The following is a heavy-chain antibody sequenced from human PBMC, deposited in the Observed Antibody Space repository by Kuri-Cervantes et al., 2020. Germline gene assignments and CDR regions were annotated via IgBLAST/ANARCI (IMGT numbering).Heavy chain of an antibody. CDR3: ARVEWKYSSSWYWYY. V-gene: IGHV1-69*06. J-gene: IGHJ4*02. Sequence: SVKVSCKASGGTFSSYAISWVRQAPGQGLEWMGGIIPIFGTANYAQKFQGRVTITADKSTSTAYMELSRLRSDDTAVYYCARVEWKYSSSWYWYYWGQGTLVTVSS. CDR1: GGTFSSYA. D-gene: IGHD6-13*01. CDR2: IIPIFGTA.